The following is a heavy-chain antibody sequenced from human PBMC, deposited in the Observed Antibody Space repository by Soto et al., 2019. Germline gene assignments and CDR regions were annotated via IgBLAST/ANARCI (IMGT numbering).Heavy chain of an antibody. V-gene: IGHV4-59*08. D-gene: IGHD6-6*01. Sequence: SETLSLTCTVSGGSISSYYWSWIRQPPGKGLEWIGYIYYSGSTNYNPSLKSRVTISVDTSKNQFSLKLSSVTAADTAVYYCARHSYEQLEFDYWGQGTLVTVSS. CDR3: ARHSYEQLEFDY. J-gene: IGHJ4*02. CDR1: GGSISSYY. CDR2: IYYSGST.